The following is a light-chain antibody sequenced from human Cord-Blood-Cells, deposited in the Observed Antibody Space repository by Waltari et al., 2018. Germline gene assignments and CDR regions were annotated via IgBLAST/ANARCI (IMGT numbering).Light chain of an antibody. Sequence: SSELTQDPAVSVALGQTVRITCQGASLRSYYASWYQQKPGQAPLLVIYGKNNRPSGIPDRFSGSSSGNTASLTITGAQAEDEADYYCNSRDSSGKRVFGGGTKLTVL. V-gene: IGLV3-19*01. CDR3: NSRDSSGKRV. CDR1: SLRSYY. J-gene: IGLJ2*01. CDR2: GKN.